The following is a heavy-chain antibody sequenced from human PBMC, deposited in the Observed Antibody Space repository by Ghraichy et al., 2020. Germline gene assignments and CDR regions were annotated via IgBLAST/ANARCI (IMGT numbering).Heavy chain of an antibody. CDR3: AREGTTGIVVVPVYYMDV. J-gene: IGHJ6*03. Sequence: SVKVSCKASGGTFSRHAISWVRQAPGQGLEWMGRIVPIFNRAYYAQKFQDRVTITADESTSTAYLELNSLRSEDTAVYYCAREGTTGIVVVPVYYMDVWGKGTTVTVS. CDR2: IVPIFNRA. CDR1: GGTFSRHA. V-gene: IGHV1-69*13. D-gene: IGHD2-2*01.